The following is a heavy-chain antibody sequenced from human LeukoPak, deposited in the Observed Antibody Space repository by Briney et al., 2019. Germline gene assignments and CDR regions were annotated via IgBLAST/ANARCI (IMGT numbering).Heavy chain of an antibody. CDR1: GFTFTDHW. V-gene: IGHV3-7*01. D-gene: IGHD2/OR15-2a*01. J-gene: IGHJ5*02. Sequence: GGSLRLSCAASGFTFTDHWMSWVRQAPGKGLEWVANINQDGSEKFYVDSVKGRFTISRDNAKNSLYLQMNSLRAEDTAVYYCAEGTTAWGQGTLVTVSS. CDR3: AEGTTA. CDR2: INQDGSEK.